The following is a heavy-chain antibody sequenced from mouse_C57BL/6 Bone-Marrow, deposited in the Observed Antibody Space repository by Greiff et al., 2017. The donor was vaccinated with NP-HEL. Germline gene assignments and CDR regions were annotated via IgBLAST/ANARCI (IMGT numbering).Heavy chain of an antibody. V-gene: IGHV14-4*01. J-gene: IGHJ2*01. CDR2: IDPENGDT. CDR1: GFNFKGDY. Sequence: VQLQQSGAELVRPGASVNLSCKASGFNFKGDYMHWVKQRPEQGLEWIGWIDPENGDTEYDEKFKGKATITADTSSITAYLQLSSLTSEDTAVYYGTSHYWGPGTTLTVSS. CDR3: TSHY.